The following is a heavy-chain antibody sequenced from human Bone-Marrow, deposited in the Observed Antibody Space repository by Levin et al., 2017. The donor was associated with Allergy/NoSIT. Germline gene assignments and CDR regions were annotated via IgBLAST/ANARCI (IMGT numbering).Heavy chain of an antibody. CDR3: ARGQIPCSGGSCYSASYFDY. CDR2: INHSGST. J-gene: IGHJ4*02. D-gene: IGHD2-15*01. CDR1: GGSFSGYY. V-gene: IGHV4-34*01. Sequence: SQTLSLTCAVYGGSFSGYYWSWIRQPPGKGLEWIGEINHSGSTNYNPSLKSRVTISVDTSKNQFSLKLSSVTAADTAVYYCARGQIPCSGGSCYSASYFDYWGQGTLVTVSS.